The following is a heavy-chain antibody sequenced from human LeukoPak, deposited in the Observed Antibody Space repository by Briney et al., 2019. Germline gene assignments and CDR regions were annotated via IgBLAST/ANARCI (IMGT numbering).Heavy chain of an antibody. CDR3: ARDQSTVVTERRYYFDY. J-gene: IGHJ4*02. D-gene: IGHD4-23*01. V-gene: IGHV3-53*05. CDR1: GFTVINTY. CDR2: IYTDGRT. Sequence: PGGSLRLSCAASGFTVINTYMSWVRQAPGKGLEWVSVIYTDGRTYYADSVKGRFTISRDNSKNTVYLQMNSLRAEDTAVYYCARDQSTVVTERRYYFDYWGQGTLVTVSS.